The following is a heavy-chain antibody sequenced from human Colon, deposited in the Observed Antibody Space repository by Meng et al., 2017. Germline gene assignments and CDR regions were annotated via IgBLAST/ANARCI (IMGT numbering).Heavy chain of an antibody. CDR2: MNPNSDNT. J-gene: IGHJ4*02. Sequence: QVQLVQSGAEVKKPGASVKVSCKASGYAFTSYGINWVRQAPGQGLEWMGWMNPNSDNTASSQHFLGRVTMTRDTSINTAYMELTSLRFDDTAVYYCARDRIGGFDLWGQGTLVTVSS. V-gene: IGHV1-8*01. D-gene: IGHD2/OR15-2a*01. CDR1: GYAFTSYG. CDR3: ARDRIGGFDL.